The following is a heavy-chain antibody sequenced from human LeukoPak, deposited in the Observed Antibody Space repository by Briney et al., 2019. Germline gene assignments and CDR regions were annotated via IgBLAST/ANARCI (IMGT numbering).Heavy chain of an antibody. CDR2: SSSSGSTI. CDR3: ATVAVAAAGWFDP. V-gene: IGHV3-11*01. CDR1: GFTFSDYY. J-gene: IGHJ5*02. D-gene: IGHD2-15*01. Sequence: KSGGSLRLSCAASGFTFSDYYMSWIRQAPGKGLEWVSYSSSSGSTIYYADSVKGRFTISRDNAKNSLYLQMNSLRAEDTAVYYCATVAVAAAGWFDPSGQGTLVTVSS.